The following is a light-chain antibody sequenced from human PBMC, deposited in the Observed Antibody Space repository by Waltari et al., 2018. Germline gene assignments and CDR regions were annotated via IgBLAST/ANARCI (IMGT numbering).Light chain of an antibody. J-gene: IGKJ1*01. Sequence: DIVMTQSPATLSLSPGERATLSCRASQSVKSNFAWFQQQPGQPPRLLIYGSSTRATGIPARFSGSGSGTEFSLTISSLQPEDFATYYCQQYDHWPWTFGQGTRVEAK. CDR1: QSVKSN. CDR3: QQYDHWPWT. V-gene: IGKV3D-15*01. CDR2: GSS.